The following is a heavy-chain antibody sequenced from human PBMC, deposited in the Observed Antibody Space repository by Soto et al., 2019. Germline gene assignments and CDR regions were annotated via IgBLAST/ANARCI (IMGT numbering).Heavy chain of an antibody. J-gene: IGHJ4*02. CDR3: TTVRRGIAADLKYSFEY. D-gene: IGHD6-25*01. Sequence: PGGSRRLSCAASGFTFSNAWMSWVRQAPGKGLEWVGRIKSKTDGGTTDYAAPVKDRFTISRDDSKNTLYLKMNSLKLEDTAVYYCTTVRRGIAADLKYSFEYWGQGTLETVSS. CDR2: IKSKTDGGTT. CDR1: GFTFSNAW. V-gene: IGHV3-15*01.